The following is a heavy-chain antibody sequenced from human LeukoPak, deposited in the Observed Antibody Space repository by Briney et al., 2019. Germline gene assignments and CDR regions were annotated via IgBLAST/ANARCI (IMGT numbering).Heavy chain of an antibody. V-gene: IGHV4-38-2*02. J-gene: IGHJ5*02. CDR1: GYSIRSGFY. CDR2: IYHSGIT. Sequence: SETLSLTCTVSGYSIRSGFYWGWIRQPPGKGLQWIVNIYHSGITYYTPSLKSRVTISVDTSKNQFYLKLSSVTAADTAVYYCVRDYRSGWYEGWFDPWGQGTLVTVSS. CDR3: VRDYRSGWYEGWFDP. D-gene: IGHD6-19*01.